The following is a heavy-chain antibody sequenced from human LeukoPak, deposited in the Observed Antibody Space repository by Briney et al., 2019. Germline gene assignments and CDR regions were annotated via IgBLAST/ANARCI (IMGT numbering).Heavy chain of an antibody. V-gene: IGHV4-59*10. Sequence: SETLSLTCAVYGGSFSGYYWSWIRQPAGKGLEWIGRIDSSGSTNYNPSLKSRVTISVDTSKNQFSLKLSSVTAADTAVYYCARGEQQLVLGDYWGQGTLVTVSS. J-gene: IGHJ4*02. CDR3: ARGEQQLVLGDY. CDR1: GGSFSGYY. CDR2: IDSSGST. D-gene: IGHD6-13*01.